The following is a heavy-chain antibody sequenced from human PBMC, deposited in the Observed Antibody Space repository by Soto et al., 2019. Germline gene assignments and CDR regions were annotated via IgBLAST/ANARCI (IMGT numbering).Heavy chain of an antibody. D-gene: IGHD1-1*01. CDR1: GFMISDSG. V-gene: IGHV3-23*01. CDR2: FSGGGGGT. J-gene: IGHJ5*02. CDR3: VRWNGFGDR. Sequence: EVPLLESGGGLVQPGRSLRLSCAVSGFMISDSGVTWVRQAPGKGLEWVSGFSGGGGGTFYADSVKGRFTISRDDPKNTAYLQMNSLGAEDAAVYYCVRWNGFGDRWGQGTLVTVSS.